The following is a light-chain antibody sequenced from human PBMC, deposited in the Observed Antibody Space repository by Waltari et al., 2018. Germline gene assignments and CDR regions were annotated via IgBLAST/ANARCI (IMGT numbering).Light chain of an antibody. CDR1: GRRIASNY. CDR3: QSYDSSTVV. J-gene: IGLJ2*01. Sequence: NFMLTQPHSVSESPGKTITISCTRSGRRIASNYVPWYQQRPGSAPTTVIYEDNQRPSGVPDRFSGSIDSSSNSASLTISGLKTEDEADYYCQSYDSSTVVFGGGTKLTVL. V-gene: IGLV6-57*03. CDR2: EDN.